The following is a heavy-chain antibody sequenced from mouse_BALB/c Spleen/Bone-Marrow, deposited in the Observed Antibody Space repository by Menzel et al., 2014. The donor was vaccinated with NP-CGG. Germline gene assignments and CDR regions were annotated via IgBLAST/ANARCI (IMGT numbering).Heavy chain of an antibody. CDR3: AKTGTRYYLDY. Sequence: DVQLQESGPGLVKPSQSLSLTCTVTGYSITSDYAWNWIRQFPGNKLEWMGYISYSGTTSYNPSLKSRISITRDTSKNQCFLQWNSVTTEDTATYYCAKTGTRYYLDYWGQGTTLTVSS. CDR2: ISYSGTT. V-gene: IGHV3-2*02. CDR1: GYSITSDYA. J-gene: IGHJ2*01. D-gene: IGHD4-1*01.